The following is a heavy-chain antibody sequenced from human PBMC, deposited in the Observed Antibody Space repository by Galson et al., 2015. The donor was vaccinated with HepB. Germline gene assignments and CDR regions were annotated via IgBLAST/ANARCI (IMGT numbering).Heavy chain of an antibody. D-gene: IGHD4-17*01. CDR1: GFTFSSYG. V-gene: IGHV3-30*02. J-gene: IGHJ4*02. CDR3: AKGSLVYSTATTSFDY. Sequence: SLRLSCAASGFTFSSYGMHWVRQAPGKGLEWVAFIRYDGSNKYYADSVKGRFTISRDNSKNTLYLQMNSLRAEDTAVYYCAKGSLVYSTATTSFDYWGQGTLVTVSS. CDR2: IRYDGSNK.